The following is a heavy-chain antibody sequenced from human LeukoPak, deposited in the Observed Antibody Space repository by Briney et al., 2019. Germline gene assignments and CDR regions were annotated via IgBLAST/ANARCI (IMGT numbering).Heavy chain of an antibody. CDR1: GFSFSTTY. V-gene: IGHV3-53*01. Sequence: GGSLRLSCAASGFSFSTTYMSWVRQAPGKGLEGVSVLYTGGGTDHADSVKGRFTISRDNSKNTLSLQMNSLRVEDTAIYYCTRSGYRHPYHFDSWGQGTLVTVSS. CDR2: LYTGGGT. CDR3: TRSGYRHPYHFDS. J-gene: IGHJ4*02. D-gene: IGHD3-22*01.